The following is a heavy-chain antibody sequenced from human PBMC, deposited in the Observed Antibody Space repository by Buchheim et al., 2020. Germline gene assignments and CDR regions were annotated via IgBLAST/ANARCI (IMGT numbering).Heavy chain of an antibody. CDR1: GGTFSSYA. CDR2: IIPILGIA. CDR3: ARHGGTIAVAGTRPDAFDI. Sequence: QVQLVQSGAEVKKPGSSVKVSCKASGGTFSSYAISWVRQAPGQGLEWMGRIIPILGIANYAQKFQGRVPITADKSTSPAYMELSSLRSEDTAVYYCARHGGTIAVAGTRPDAFDIWGQGT. D-gene: IGHD6-19*01. J-gene: IGHJ3*02. V-gene: IGHV1-69*04.